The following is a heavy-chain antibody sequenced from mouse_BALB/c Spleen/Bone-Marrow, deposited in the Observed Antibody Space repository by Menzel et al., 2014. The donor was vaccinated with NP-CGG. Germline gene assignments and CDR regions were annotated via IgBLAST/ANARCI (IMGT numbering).Heavy chain of an antibody. CDR2: INSNGGTT. V-gene: IGHV5-6-3*01. CDR1: GFTFSNYG. D-gene: IGHD2-13*01. J-gene: IGHJ3*01. CDR3: ARGLYYVAYGPGFAY. Sequence: EVQGVESGGGLVQPGGSLKLSCAASGFTFSNYGMSWVRQTPDKRLDLVATINSNGGTTYYPDSVEGRFTISRDNAKNTLYLQMSSLKSEDTAMYFCARGLYYVAYGPGFAYWGQGTLVTVSA.